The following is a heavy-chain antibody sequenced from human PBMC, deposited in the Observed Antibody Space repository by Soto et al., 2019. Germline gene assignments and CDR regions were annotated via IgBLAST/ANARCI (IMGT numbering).Heavy chain of an antibody. CDR3: AHSELYYGYFDY. CDR2: IYWDDDK. Sequence: QITLKESGPTLVKPTQTLTLTCTFSGFSLSTSGVGVGWIRQPPGKALEWLALIYWDDDKRYSPSLKSRLTINKAXSKNQVVLTMTNMDPVDTATYYCAHSELYYGYFDYWGQGTLVTVSS. CDR1: GFSLSTSGVG. V-gene: IGHV2-5*02. J-gene: IGHJ4*02. D-gene: IGHD1-26*01.